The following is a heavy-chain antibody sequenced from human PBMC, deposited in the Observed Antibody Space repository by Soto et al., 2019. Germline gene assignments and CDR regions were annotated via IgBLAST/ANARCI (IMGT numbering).Heavy chain of an antibody. J-gene: IGHJ5*02. D-gene: IGHD3-3*01. CDR3: ARGYYDFWSGDYNWFDP. CDR2: IYYSGST. CDR1: GGSISSYY. Sequence: SETLSLTCTVSGGSISSYYWSWIRQPPGKGLEWIGYIYYSGSTNYNPSLKSRVTISVDTSKNQFSLKLSSVTAADTAVYYCARGYYDFWSGDYNWFDPWGQGTLVTVSS. V-gene: IGHV4-59*01.